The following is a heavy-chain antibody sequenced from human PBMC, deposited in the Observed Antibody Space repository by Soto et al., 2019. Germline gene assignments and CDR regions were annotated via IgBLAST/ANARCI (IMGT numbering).Heavy chain of an antibody. J-gene: IGHJ5*02. CDR3: ARGVVHFSSIAARRIWFDP. CDR2: INHSGST. Sequence: PSETLSLTCAVYGGSFSCYYWSWIRQPPGKGLEWIGEINHSGSTNYNPSLKSRVTISVDTSKNQFSLKLSSVTAADTAVYYCARGVVHFSSIAARRIWFDPWGQGTLVTVSS. CDR1: GGSFSCYY. V-gene: IGHV4-34*01. D-gene: IGHD6-6*01.